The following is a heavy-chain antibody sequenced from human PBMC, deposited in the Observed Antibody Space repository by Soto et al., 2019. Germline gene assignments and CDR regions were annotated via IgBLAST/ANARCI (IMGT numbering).Heavy chain of an antibody. CDR1: GYTFTSFG. CDR2: SSPYNGNT. CDR3: ARGGLGYCSGGSCPQNWFDP. Sequence: ASVKVSCKASGYTFTSFGITWVRQALGQGLEWLGWSSPYNGNTHYVQKFQGRVTMTTDTSTSTAYLELRSLRSDDTAVYYFARGGLGYCSGGSCPQNWFDPWGQGTLVTVSS. D-gene: IGHD2-15*01. V-gene: IGHV1-18*01. J-gene: IGHJ5*02.